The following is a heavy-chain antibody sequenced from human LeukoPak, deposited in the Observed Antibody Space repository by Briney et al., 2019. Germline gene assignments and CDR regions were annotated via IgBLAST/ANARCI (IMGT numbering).Heavy chain of an antibody. Sequence: ASVKVSCKASGYTFTSYDINWVRQATGQGLEWMGWMNPNSGNSGYAQKFQGRVTMTRNTSISTAYFDVNSLRSEYTAVYYCARGLSCGDYWGQGTLVTVSS. CDR3: ARGLSCGDY. CDR2: MNPNSGNS. J-gene: IGHJ4*02. CDR1: GYTFTSYD. D-gene: IGHD1-26*01. V-gene: IGHV1-8*01.